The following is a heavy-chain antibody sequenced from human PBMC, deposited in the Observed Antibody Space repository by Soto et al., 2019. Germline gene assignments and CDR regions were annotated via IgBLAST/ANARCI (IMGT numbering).Heavy chain of an antibody. CDR1: GFTFSSYA. Sequence: EVQLLESGGGLVQPGGSLRLSCAASGFTFSSYAMSWVRQAPGKGLEWVSAISGSGGSTYYADSVKGRVTISRDNTKNTLYPQMHSLSAEDTAVYHCANGRIAVAGGASDYWGQGTLVTVSS. D-gene: IGHD6-19*01. J-gene: IGHJ4*02. CDR3: ANGRIAVAGGASDY. CDR2: ISGSGGST. V-gene: IGHV3-23*01.